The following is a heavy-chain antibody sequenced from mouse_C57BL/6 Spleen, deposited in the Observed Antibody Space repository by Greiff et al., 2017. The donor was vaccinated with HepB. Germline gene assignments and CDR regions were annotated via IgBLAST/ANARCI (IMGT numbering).Heavy chain of an antibody. CDR1: GYSITSGYY. J-gene: IGHJ2*01. Sequence: ESGPGLVKPSQSLSLTCSVTGYSITSGYYWNWIRQFPGNKLEWMGYISYDGSNNYNPSLKNRISITRDTSKNQFFLKLNSVTTEDTATYYCAREHDGYLRYWGQGTTLTVSS. CDR3: AREHDGYLRY. CDR2: ISYDGSN. V-gene: IGHV3-6*01. D-gene: IGHD2-3*01.